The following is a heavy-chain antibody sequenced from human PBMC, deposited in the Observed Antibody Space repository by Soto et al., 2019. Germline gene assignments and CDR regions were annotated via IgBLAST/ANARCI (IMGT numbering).Heavy chain of an antibody. D-gene: IGHD3-3*01. J-gene: IGHJ4*02. CDR3: AKDPQIGGVDYDFWSGYYKPTFVDY. V-gene: IGHV3-23*01. Sequence: GGSLRLSCAASGFTFSSYAMSWVRQAPGKGLEWVSAISGSGGSTYYADSVKGRFTISRDNSKNTLYLQMNGLRAEDTAVYYCAKDPQIGGVDYDFWSGYYKPTFVDYWGQGTLVTVSS. CDR1: GFTFSSYA. CDR2: ISGSGGST.